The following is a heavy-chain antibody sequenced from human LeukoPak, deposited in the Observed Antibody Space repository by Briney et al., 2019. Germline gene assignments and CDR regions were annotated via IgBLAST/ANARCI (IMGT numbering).Heavy chain of an antibody. CDR2: IYPGDSDT. J-gene: IGHJ5*02. CDR3: ARQSGPYNWFDP. V-gene: IGHV5-51*01. CDR1: GFTFTNYW. Sequence: GESLKISCKGSGFTFTNYWIAWVRQMPGKGLEWMGIIYPGDSDTRYRPSFQGQVTISADKSISTAYLQWSSLKASDTAMYYCARQSGPYNWFDPWGQGTLVTVSS.